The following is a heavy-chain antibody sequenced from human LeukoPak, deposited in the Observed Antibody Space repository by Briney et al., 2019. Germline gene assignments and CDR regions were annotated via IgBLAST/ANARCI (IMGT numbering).Heavy chain of an antibody. CDR3: ARVGQWPLDLPIFGY. V-gene: IGHV1-2*02. CDR2: LNPKSGGT. D-gene: IGHD3-3*01. CDR1: GYIFTDYH. Sequence: ASVRDSCKPSGYIFTDYHLHWVRQAPGQGFEWMGWLNPKSGGTNYARTFQGRVTMTSDTSIRTAYMELSRLTGDDTAVYYCARVGQWPLDLPIFGYWGQGTRITVSS. J-gene: IGHJ4*02.